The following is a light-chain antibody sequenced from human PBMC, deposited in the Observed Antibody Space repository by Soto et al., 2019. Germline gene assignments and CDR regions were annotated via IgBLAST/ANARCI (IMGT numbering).Light chain of an antibody. CDR3: QHYNSYSEA. J-gene: IGKJ1*01. CDR1: QSISNH. Sequence: DIQMTQSPSSLSASVEDRVIITCRASQSISNHLNWYQQKPGKAPKLLIYKAATLKSGVPSRFRGSGSGTEYTFTISSLQPDYFSTYYCQHYNSYSEAFGQGTKVDIK. V-gene: IGKV1-5*03. CDR2: KAA.